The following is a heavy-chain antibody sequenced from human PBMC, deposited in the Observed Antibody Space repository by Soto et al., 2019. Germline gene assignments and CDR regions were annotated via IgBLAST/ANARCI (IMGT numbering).Heavy chain of an antibody. J-gene: IGHJ6*03. CDR3: ARDREDVGSYVGYYYYMDV. Sequence: EVQLVESGGGLVQPGGSLRLSCAASGFTVSSNYMSWVRQAPGKGLEWVSVIYSGGSTYYADSVKGRFTISRDNSKTTLYLQMNSLRAEDTAVYYCARDREDVGSYVGYYYYMDVWGKGTTVTVSS. V-gene: IGHV3-66*01. CDR2: IYSGGST. D-gene: IGHD1-26*01. CDR1: GFTVSSNY.